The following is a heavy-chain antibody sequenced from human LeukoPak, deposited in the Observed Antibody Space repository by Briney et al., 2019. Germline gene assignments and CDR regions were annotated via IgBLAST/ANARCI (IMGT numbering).Heavy chain of an antibody. CDR1: AGSISSYY. J-gene: IGHJ6*03. V-gene: IGHV4-59*01. CDR3: ARGRFDYYDSSGYYRPREYYSYYYYMDV. D-gene: IGHD3-22*01. CDR2: IYYRGST. Sequence: TSETLSLTCTVSAGSISSYYWSWIRQPPGKGLEWIGYIYYRGSTNNNPSLKSRVTKSVYTPKNQVSLKLSSVPAADTAAYYCARGRFDYYDSSGYYRPREYYSYYYYMDVWGKGTTVTISS.